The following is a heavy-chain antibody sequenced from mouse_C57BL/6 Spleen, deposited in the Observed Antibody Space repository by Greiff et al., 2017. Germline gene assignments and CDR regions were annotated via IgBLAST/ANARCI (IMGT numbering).Heavy chain of an antibody. Sequence: QVQLQQSGAELVKPGASVKMSCKASGYTFTSYWITWVKQRPGQGLEWIGDIYPGSGSTNYNEKFKSKATLTVDTSSSTAYMQLSSLTSEDSAVDYCARTGDSPAWFAYWGQGTLVTVSA. CDR1: GYTFTSYW. D-gene: IGHD6-1*01. CDR3: ARTGDSPAWFAY. CDR2: IYPGSGST. V-gene: IGHV1-55*01. J-gene: IGHJ3*01.